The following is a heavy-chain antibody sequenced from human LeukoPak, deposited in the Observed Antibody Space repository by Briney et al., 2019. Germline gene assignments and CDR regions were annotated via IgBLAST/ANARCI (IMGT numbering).Heavy chain of an antibody. Sequence: GGSLRLSCAASGFTFSRFWMSWGRQAPGKGRGWVANIKQDGSEKYYVDSVKGRFTISRDNAKNSLYLQMNSLRAEDTALYYCAKDRRPMVTFDAFDFWGQGAMVTVSS. CDR1: GFTFSRFW. V-gene: IGHV3-7*03. D-gene: IGHD5-18*01. CDR2: IKQDGSEK. J-gene: IGHJ3*01. CDR3: AKDRRPMVTFDAFDF.